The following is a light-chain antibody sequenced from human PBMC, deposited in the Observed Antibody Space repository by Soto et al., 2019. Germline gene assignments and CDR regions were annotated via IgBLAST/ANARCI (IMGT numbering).Light chain of an antibody. CDR3: QQLNAYPLT. CDR2: GAS. Sequence: DIQLTQSPSFLSASVVDRVTITCRASQGTSSYLAWFQQKPGRAPKLLIYGASTLQSGVPARFSGSGSGTDFTLTISNLQPEDFATYYCQQLNAYPLTFGQGTRLEI. CDR1: QGTSSY. V-gene: IGKV1-9*01. J-gene: IGKJ5*01.